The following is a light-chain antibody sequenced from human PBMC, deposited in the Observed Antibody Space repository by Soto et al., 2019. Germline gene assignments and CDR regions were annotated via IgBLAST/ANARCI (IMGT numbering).Light chain of an antibody. CDR2: DVN. V-gene: IGLV2-14*03. Sequence: QSALTQPASVSGSHGQSIAISCTATSSDVGAYDSVSWYQQHPRKAPKLRINDVNHRPSGVSKLFSGSNSGNTASLPISGLQAEDEADYYFSSYTSSGSVIFGGGTKLTVL. CDR3: SSYTSSGSVI. CDR1: SSDVGAYDS. J-gene: IGLJ2*01.